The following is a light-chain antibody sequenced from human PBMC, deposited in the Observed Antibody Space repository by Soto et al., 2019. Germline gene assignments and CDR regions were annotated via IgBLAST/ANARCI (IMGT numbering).Light chain of an antibody. CDR1: SSDVGSYNL. J-gene: IGLJ1*01. V-gene: IGLV2-23*01. CDR2: EGT. CDR3: CSYAGSRTFV. Sequence: QSVLTQPASVSGSPGQSITISCPGTSSDVGSYNLVSWYQQHPGKAPKLMIYEGTKRPSGVSNRFSGSKSGNTASLTISGLQAEDEADYYCCSYAGSRTFVFGTGTKVTVL.